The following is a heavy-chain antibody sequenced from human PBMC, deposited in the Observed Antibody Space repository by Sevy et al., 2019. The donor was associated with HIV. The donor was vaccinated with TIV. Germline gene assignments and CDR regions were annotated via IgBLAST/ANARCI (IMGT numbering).Heavy chain of an antibody. CDR2: LSYDDSDE. CDR3: AKDDLGSIDY. CDR1: GFIFSTSP. Sequence: GSLRLSCAASGFIFSTSPMHWVRQAPGKGLECVAILSYDDSDENYADSVKGRFTISRDNSKNTLYSQMNSLRTEDTAVYYCAKDDLGSIDYWGQGTLVTVSS. D-gene: IGHD3-10*01. V-gene: IGHV3-30-3*02. J-gene: IGHJ4*02.